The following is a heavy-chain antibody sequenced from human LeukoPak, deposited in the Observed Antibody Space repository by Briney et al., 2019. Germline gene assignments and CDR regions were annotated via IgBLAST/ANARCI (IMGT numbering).Heavy chain of an antibody. CDR2: FYHSGST. CDR1: GYSISSGYY. D-gene: IGHD3-10*01. J-gene: IGHJ4*02. Sequence: SETLSLTCTVSGYSISSGYYWGWIRQPPGKGLEWIGNFYHSGSTYYNPSLKTRVTISADTSKNQFSLKLSSVTAADTAVYYCARDASALYYYGSGSYPYFDYWGQGTLVTVSS. V-gene: IGHV4-38-2*02. CDR3: ARDASALYYYGSGSYPYFDY.